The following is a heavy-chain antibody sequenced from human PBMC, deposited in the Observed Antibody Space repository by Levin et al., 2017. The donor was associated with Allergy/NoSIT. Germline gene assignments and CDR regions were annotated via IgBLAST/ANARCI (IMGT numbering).Heavy chain of an antibody. D-gene: IGHD4-17*01. CDR1: GGSTRSSDYY. V-gene: IGHV4-39*02. J-gene: IGHJ1*01. Sequence: SQTLSLTCAVSGGSTRSSDYYWGWIRQPPGKGLEWIGSIYYDGTSYYNPSLKSRISVDTSKNQFSLRLYSVTAADTAVYYCAREPRWYGDYGPKYFQHWGQGTLVTVSS. CDR2: IYYDGTS. CDR3: AREPRWYGDYGPKYFQH.